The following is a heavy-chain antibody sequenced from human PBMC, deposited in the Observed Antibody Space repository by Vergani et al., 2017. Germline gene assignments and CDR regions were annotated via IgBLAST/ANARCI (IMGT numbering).Heavy chain of an antibody. Sequence: EVQLVESGGGLVKPGGSLRLSCAASGFTFSSYSMNWVRQAPGKGLEWVSSISSSSSYIYYADSVKGRFTISRDNAKNSLYLQMNSLRAEDTAVYYCARDGLTQDKGVLASRRGRDYYYYYGMDVWGQGTTVTVSS. V-gene: IGHV3-21*01. CDR3: ARDGLTQDKGVLASRRGRDYYYYYGMDV. D-gene: IGHD3-16*01. J-gene: IGHJ6*02. CDR2: ISSSSSYI. CDR1: GFTFSSYS.